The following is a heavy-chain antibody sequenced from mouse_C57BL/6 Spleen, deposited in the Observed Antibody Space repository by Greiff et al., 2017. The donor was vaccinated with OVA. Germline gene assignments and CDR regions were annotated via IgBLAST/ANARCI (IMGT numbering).Heavy chain of an antibody. CDR1: GYTFTEYT. D-gene: IGHD1-1*01. V-gene: IGHV1-62-2*01. Sequence: QVQLQQSGAELVKPGASVKLSCKASGYTFTEYTIHWVKQRSGQGLEWIGWFYPGSGSIKYNEKFKDKATLTADKYSSTVYMELSRLTSEDSAVYFCARHERGDYYGSSFLYFDYWGQGTTLTVSS. CDR2: FYPGSGSI. J-gene: IGHJ2*01. CDR3: ARHERGDYYGSSFLYFDY.